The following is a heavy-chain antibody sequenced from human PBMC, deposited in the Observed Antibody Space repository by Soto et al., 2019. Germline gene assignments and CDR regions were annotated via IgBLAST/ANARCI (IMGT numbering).Heavy chain of an antibody. CDR3: ARALPTSDCSSTSCYVTYYYGMDV. Sequence: ASVEVSCKASGYTFTGYYMHWVRQAPGQGLEWMGWINPNSGGTNYAQKFQGRVTMTRDTSISTAYMELSRLRSDDTAVYYCARALPTSDCSSTSCYVTYYYGMDVWGQGTTVTVSS. CDR1: GYTFTGYY. J-gene: IGHJ6*02. V-gene: IGHV1-2*02. D-gene: IGHD2-2*01. CDR2: INPNSGGT.